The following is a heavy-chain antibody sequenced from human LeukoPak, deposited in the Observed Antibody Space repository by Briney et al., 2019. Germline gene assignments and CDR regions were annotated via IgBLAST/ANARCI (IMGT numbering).Heavy chain of an antibody. CDR2: VYISGSN. Sequence: SETLSLTCTISGAFIRSYYWSWIRQPAGKGLECIGRVYISGSNNYNPSLKSRVTMSVDTSKNQFSLNLNSVTAADTAVYYCARELGDSSGPEYYHGMDVRGQGTTVTVSS. D-gene: IGHD6-19*01. CDR1: GAFIRSYY. CDR3: ARELGDSSGPEYYHGMDV. J-gene: IGHJ6*02. V-gene: IGHV4-4*07.